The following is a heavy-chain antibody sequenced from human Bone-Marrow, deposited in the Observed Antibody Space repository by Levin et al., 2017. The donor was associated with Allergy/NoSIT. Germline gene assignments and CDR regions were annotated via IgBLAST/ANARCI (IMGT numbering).Heavy chain of an antibody. J-gene: IGHJ4*02. CDR2: IESDGSST. CDR1: GFPFSTYW. V-gene: IGHV3-74*01. D-gene: IGHD6-19*01. CDR3: ASDPSYSSGWYPF. Sequence: LSLTCAASGFPFSTYWMHWVRQAPGKGLVWVSRIESDGSSTSYADSVKGRFTISRDNAKNTLYLQMNSLRAEDTAVYYCASDPSYSSGWYPFWGQGTLVTVSS.